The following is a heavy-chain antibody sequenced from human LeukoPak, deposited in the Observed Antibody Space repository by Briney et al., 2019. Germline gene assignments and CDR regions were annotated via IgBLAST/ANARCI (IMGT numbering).Heavy chain of an antibody. D-gene: IGHD2-21*01. CDR3: ARDGGMWWTPHAFDI. CDR2: ISYDGSNK. CDR1: GFTFSSYA. V-gene: IGHV3-30-3*01. J-gene: IGHJ3*02. Sequence: GGSLRLSCAASGFTFSSYAMHWVRQAPGKGLEWVAVISYDGSNKYYADSVKGRFTISRDNSKNTLYLQMNSLRAEDTAVYYCARDGGMWWTPHAFDIWGQGTMVTVSS.